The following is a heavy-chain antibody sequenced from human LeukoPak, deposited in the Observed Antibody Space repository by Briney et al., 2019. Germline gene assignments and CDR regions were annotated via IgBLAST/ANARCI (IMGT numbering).Heavy chain of an antibody. V-gene: IGHV3-48*03. Sequence: GGSLRLSCAASGFLFSSFEVNWVRHAPGKGLEWVSYISSSGLTIYYADSVKGRFTISRDNAKNSLYLQMNSLRAEDTAVYYCAREMGGYPFDYWGQGTLVTVSS. CDR2: ISSSGLTI. D-gene: IGHD5-12*01. CDR1: GFLFSSFE. CDR3: AREMGGYPFDY. J-gene: IGHJ4*02.